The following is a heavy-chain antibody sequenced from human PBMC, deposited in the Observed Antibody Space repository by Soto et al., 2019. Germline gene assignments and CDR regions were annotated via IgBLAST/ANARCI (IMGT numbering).Heavy chain of an antibody. J-gene: IGHJ4*02. CDR1: GDSISSGDYY. CDR3: ATMGATAGSYYFEY. CDR2: ISYTGSA. D-gene: IGHD1-26*01. Sequence: SETLSLTCAVSGDSISSGDYYWSWIRQPPGKGLEWIGFISYTGSAYYNPSLKSRAAISVDTSKNQFSLKLTSVTAADAAVYYCATMGATAGSYYFEYWGQGALVTVSS. V-gene: IGHV4-30-4*01.